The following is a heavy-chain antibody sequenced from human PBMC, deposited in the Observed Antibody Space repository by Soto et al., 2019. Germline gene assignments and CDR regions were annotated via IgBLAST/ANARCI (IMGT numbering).Heavy chain of an antibody. CDR2: ISSSSSYI. Sequence: EVQLVESGGGLVKPGGSLRLSCAASGFTFSSYSMNWVRQAPGKGLEWVSSISSSSSYIYYADSGKGRFTISRDNAKSSLYVQMNGLRAEDRAVYYGASMGEGFREGSFDFLGQGTLVTVSS. V-gene: IGHV3-21*01. J-gene: IGHJ4*02. CDR3: ASMGEGFREGSFDF. CDR1: GFTFSSYS. D-gene: IGHD3-10*01.